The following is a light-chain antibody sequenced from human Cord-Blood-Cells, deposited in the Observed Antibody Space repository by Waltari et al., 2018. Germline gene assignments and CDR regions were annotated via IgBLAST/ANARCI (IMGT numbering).Light chain of an antibody. J-gene: IGLJ3*02. CDR3: CSYAGSSTWV. Sequence: QSALTQPASVSGSPGQSITISCTGTSSDVGSYNLVSCYQQHPGKAPKLMVYEGSKRPSGVSNRFSGSKSGNTASLTISGRQAEDEADYYCCSYAGSSTWVFGGGTKLTVL. V-gene: IGLV2-23*01. CDR1: SSDVGSYNL. CDR2: EGS.